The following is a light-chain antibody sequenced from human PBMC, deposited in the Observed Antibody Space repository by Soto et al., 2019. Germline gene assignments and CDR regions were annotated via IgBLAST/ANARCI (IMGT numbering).Light chain of an antibody. CDR3: QQTYTTPLT. J-gene: IGKJ4*01. CDR2: AAS. Sequence: DIQMTQSPSSLSASVGDRVTITCRASQSISRYINWYQQKPGKAPKLLIYAASSLQSGVTSRFTGSGSGTDFTLTVSSLQPEDFAAYYCQQTYTTPLTFGGGTKVEIK. V-gene: IGKV1-39*01. CDR1: QSISRY.